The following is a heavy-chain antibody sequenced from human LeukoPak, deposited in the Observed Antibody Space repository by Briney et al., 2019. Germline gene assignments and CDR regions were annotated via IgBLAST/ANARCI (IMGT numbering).Heavy chain of an antibody. V-gene: IGHV3-48*01. CDR1: GFTFSSYS. CDR2: ISSSSSTI. J-gene: IGHJ3*02. CDR3: ARDKWAYYDFWSGYPTHAFDI. D-gene: IGHD3-3*01. Sequence: SGGSLRLSCAASGFTFSSYSMNWVRQAPGKGLEWVSYISSSSSTIYYADSVKGRFTISRDNAKNSLYLQMNSLRAEDTAVYYCARDKWAYYDFWSGYPTHAFDIWGQGTMVTVSS.